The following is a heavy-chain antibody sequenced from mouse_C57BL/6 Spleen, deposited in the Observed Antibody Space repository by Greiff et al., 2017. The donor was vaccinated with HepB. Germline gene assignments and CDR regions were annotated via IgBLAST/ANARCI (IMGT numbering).Heavy chain of an antibody. CDR1: GFTFSSYG. J-gene: IGHJ4*01. V-gene: IGHV5-6*01. CDR2: ISSGGSYT. CDR3: ARQSYYGSSYAMDY. D-gene: IGHD1-1*01. Sequence: EVQGVESGGDLVKPGGFLKLSCAASGFTFSSYGMSWVRQTPDKRLEWVATISSGGSYTYYPDSVKGRFTISRDNAKNTLYLQMSSLKSEDTAMYYCARQSYYGSSYAMDYWGQGTSVTVSS.